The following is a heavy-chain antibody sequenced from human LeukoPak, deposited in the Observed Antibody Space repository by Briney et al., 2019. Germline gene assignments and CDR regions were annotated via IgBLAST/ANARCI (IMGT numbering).Heavy chain of an antibody. D-gene: IGHD1-26*01. CDR3: ATLVGAPYYMDV. J-gene: IGHJ6*03. V-gene: IGHV1-46*01. CDR2: INPSGGST. Sequence: ASVKVSCKASGYTFTSYYMHWVRQAPGQGLEWMGIINPSGGSTSYAQKFQGRVTMTRDTSTSTVYMELSSLRSEDTAVYYCATLVGAPYYMDVWGKGTTVTVSS. CDR1: GYTFTSYY.